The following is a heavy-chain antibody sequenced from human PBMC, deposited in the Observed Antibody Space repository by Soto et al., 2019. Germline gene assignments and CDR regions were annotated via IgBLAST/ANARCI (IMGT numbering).Heavy chain of an antibody. CDR1: GDSVFTNSAAA. CDR2: TFYRSEWYN. J-gene: IGHJ6*02. V-gene: IGHV6-1*01. CDR3: ARDLGGYMDL. D-gene: IGHD6-25*01. Sequence: QVQLQPSGPGLVKPSQTLSLTCAISGDSVFTNSAAAWNWIRQSPSRGLEWLGRTFYRSEWYNDYESYVKSRINITPDAAKNQFSLQLPSVTPEDPAVYYCARDLGGYMDLWGQGTTVTVSS.